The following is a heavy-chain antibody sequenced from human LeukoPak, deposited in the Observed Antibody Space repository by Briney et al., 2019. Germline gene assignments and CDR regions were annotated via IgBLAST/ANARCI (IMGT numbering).Heavy chain of an antibody. CDR1: GFTFDDYA. CDR3: TKDRGSRQWLVAPDY. J-gene: IGHJ4*02. D-gene: IGHD6-19*01. Sequence: PGGSLRLSCAASGFTFDDYAMHWVRQAPGKGLEWVSGISWNSGSIDYAGSVKGRFTISRDNAKNSLYLQMNSLRAEDMALYYCTKDRGSRQWLVAPDYWGQGTLVTVSS. CDR2: ISWNSGSI. V-gene: IGHV3-9*03.